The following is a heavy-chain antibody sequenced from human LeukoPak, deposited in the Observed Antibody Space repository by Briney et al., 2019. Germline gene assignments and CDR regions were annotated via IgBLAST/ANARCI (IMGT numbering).Heavy chain of an antibody. CDR1: GFTFSSYG. V-gene: IGHV3-23*01. Sequence: GGSLRLSCAASGFTFSSYGMSWVRQAPGKGLEWVSAISGSGGSTDYADSVKGRFTISRDNSKNTLYLQMNSLRAEDTAVYYCAKSPGHYYYYYGMDVWGQGTTVTVSS. CDR3: AKSPGHYYYYYGMDV. J-gene: IGHJ6*02. CDR2: ISGSGGST.